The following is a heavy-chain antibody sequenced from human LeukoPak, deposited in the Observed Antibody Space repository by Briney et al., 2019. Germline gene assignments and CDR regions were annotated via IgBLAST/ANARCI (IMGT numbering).Heavy chain of an antibody. CDR1: GYTFTSSG. V-gene: IGHV1-18*01. D-gene: IGHD6-19*01. J-gene: IGHJ4*02. Sequence: ASVTVSCKASGYTFTSSGISWVRPAPGQGLAWMGWISTYTGYSKYAQNLQGRVTMTADTSTSTAYMELSSLRSDDTAVYYCAKNSSGGYSDYWGQGTLVTVSS. CDR3: AKNSSGGYSDY. CDR2: ISTYTGYS.